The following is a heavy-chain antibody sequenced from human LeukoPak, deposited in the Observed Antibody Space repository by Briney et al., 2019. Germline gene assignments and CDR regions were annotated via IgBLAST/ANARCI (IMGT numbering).Heavy chain of an antibody. CDR1: GGTFSSYA. CDR2: IIPILGIA. Sequence: SVKVSCKASGGTFSSYAISWVRQAPGQGLEWMGRIIPILGIANYAQKFQGRATITADKSTSTAYMELSSLRSEDTAVYYCATWPDAAMVTYYGMDVWGQGTTVTVSS. D-gene: IGHD5-18*01. V-gene: IGHV1-69*04. J-gene: IGHJ6*02. CDR3: ATWPDAAMVTYYGMDV.